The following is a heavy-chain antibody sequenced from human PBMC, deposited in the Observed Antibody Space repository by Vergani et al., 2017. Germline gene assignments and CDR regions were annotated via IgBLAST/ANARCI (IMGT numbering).Heavy chain of an antibody. CDR3: ARDITPSPRTVTADAIYYYYMDV. Sequence: EVQLVESGGGVVRPGGSLRLSCAASGFTFDDYGMSWVRQAPGKGLEWVSGINWNGGSTGYADSVKGRFTISRDNAKNSLYLQMNSLRAEDTALYYCARDITPSPRTVTADAIYYYYMDVWGKGTTVTVSS. V-gene: IGHV3-20*04. CDR2: INWNGGST. D-gene: IGHD4-11*01. CDR1: GFTFDDYG. J-gene: IGHJ6*03.